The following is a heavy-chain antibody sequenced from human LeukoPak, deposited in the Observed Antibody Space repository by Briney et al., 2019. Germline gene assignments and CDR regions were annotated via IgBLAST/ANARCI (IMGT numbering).Heavy chain of an antibody. Sequence: SETLSLTCAVSGGSISGGGDSCGWIRQPPGKCLEWIGYIYHSGSTYYNPSRKTRVTISVARSKNHFSLKLSSWTAAGPPGYYCARGQSLAPQVRYSYENAFDIWGQGTMVTVSS. CDR3: ARGQSLAPQVRYSYENAFDI. V-gene: IGHV4-30-2*01. J-gene: IGHJ3*02. D-gene: IGHD5-18*01. CDR1: GGSISGGGDS. CDR2: IYHSGST.